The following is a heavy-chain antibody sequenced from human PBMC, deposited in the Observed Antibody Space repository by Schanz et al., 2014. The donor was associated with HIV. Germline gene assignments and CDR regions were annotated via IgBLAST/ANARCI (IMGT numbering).Heavy chain of an antibody. Sequence: QVQLVQSGAEVQKPGSSVKVSCKASGGTLSSYAISWVRQAPGHGLEWMGGIIPIFGTTNYAQKFQGRVTITADESTNTAYMDLSSLRSEDTALYYCARARFGSSWYVTGFGSTDYWGQGTLVTVSS. D-gene: IGHD6-13*01. V-gene: IGHV1-69*01. CDR1: GGTLSSYA. CDR2: IIPIFGTT. J-gene: IGHJ4*02. CDR3: ARARFGSSWYVTGFGSTDY.